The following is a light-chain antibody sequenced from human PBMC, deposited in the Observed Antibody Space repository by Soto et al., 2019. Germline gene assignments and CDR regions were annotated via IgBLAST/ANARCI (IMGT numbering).Light chain of an antibody. CDR3: SSFTSRSTYVI. J-gene: IGLJ2*01. Sequence: QSALTLPASVSGSPGQSITISCTGTSSDVGGYKYVSWYQQQPGKAPKLLIYEATNRPSGGSNRFSGSKSGNTASLTISGLQADDEADYYCSSFTSRSTYVIFGGGTKLTVL. V-gene: IGLV2-14*03. CDR1: SSDVGGYKY. CDR2: EAT.